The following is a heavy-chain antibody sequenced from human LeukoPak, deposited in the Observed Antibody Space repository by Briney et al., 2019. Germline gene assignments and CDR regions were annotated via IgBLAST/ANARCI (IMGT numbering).Heavy chain of an antibody. V-gene: IGHV3-66*02. D-gene: IGHD3-16*01. CDR2: IYSGGST. Sequence: GGSLRLSCAAYGFTVSSNYMSWVRQAQGKGLEWVSVIYSGGSTYYAASVKGRFTISRDNSKNTLYLQMNSLRAEDTAVYYCARDRGRIGYYYYYMDVWGKGTTVTVSS. J-gene: IGHJ6*03. CDR3: ARDRGRIGYYYYYMDV. CDR1: GFTVSSNY.